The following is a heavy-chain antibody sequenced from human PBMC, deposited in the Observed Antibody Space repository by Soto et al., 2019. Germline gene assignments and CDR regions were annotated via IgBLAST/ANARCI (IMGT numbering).Heavy chain of an antibody. CDR1: GYTFTGYY. CDR3: VREGGSSGGQAWFDN. V-gene: IGHV1-2*02. Sequence: GASVKVSRKASGYTFTGYYMHWVRQAPGQGLEWMGWINPNSGGTKYAQKSQGRVTMTRDRCSCTAYLELRRVAADDTPVYYRVREGGSSGGQAWFDNWGQGALVTAS. J-gene: IGHJ5*01. CDR2: INPNSGGT. D-gene: IGHD6-6*01.